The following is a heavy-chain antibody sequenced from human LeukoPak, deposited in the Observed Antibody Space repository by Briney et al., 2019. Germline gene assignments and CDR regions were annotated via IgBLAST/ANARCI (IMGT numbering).Heavy chain of an antibody. CDR2: IIPIFGTA. V-gene: IGHV1-69*13. D-gene: IGHD2-2*01. CDR3: ARGTADLGAFDT. CDR1: GYTFTSYD. Sequence: SVKVSCKASGYTFTSYDINWVRQATGQGLEWMGGIIPIFGTANYAQKFQGRVTITADESTSTAYMELSSLRSEDTAVYYCARGTADLGAFDTWGQGTMVTVSS. J-gene: IGHJ3*02.